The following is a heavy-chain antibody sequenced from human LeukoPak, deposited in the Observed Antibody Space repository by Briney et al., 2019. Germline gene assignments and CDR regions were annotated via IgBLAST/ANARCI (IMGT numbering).Heavy chain of an antibody. J-gene: IGHJ4*02. CDR1: GGSISSGNYY. CDR2: IYTSGST. D-gene: IGHD1-26*01. Sequence: SQTLSLTYTVSGGSISSGNYYWSWIRQPAGKGLEWIGRIYTSGSTNYNPSLKSRGTISVDTSKNQFSLKLSSVTAADTAVYYCARVSGDYYASVWGQGILVTVSS. CDR3: ARVSGDYYASV. V-gene: IGHV4-61*02.